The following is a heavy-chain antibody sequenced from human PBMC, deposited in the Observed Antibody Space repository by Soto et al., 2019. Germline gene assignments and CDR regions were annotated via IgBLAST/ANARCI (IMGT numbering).Heavy chain of an antibody. V-gene: IGHV3-15*01. D-gene: IGHD2-15*01. CDR3: ATDLCGGGSCYIGGTYTPLEND. CDR1: GFTFDYAW. J-gene: IGHJ4*02. Sequence: GGSLRLSCAASGFTFDYAWMNWVRQAPGRGLEWVGHIKSKTDGETSDYAAPVKGRFTISRDDSKNTLYLQMNSLKTEDTAVYYCATDLCGGGSCYIGGTYTPLENDWGQGILVTVSS. CDR2: IKSKTDGETS.